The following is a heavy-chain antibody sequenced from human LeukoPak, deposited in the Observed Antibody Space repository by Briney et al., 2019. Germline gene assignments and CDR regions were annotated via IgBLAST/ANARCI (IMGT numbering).Heavy chain of an antibody. CDR1: GGSFSGYY. V-gene: IGHV4-34*01. CDR2: INHSGST. J-gene: IGHJ4*02. Sequence: PSETLSLTCAVYGGSFSGYYWSWIRQPPGKGLEWIGEINHSGSTNYNPSLKSRVTISVDTSKNQFSLKLSSVTAADTAVYYCARGGYSGYEYFDYWGQGTLATVSS. D-gene: IGHD5-12*01. CDR3: ARGGYSGYEYFDY.